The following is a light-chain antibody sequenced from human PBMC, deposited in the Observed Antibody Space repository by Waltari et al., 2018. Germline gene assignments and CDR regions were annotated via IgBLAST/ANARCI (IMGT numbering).Light chain of an antibody. V-gene: IGKV1-5*03. J-gene: IGKJ4*01. CDR3: QQYNSYSLLT. CDR1: QRIRNG. Sequence: DIQMTQSPSTQSASVGDRFTITCRASQRIRNGLAWYQQKPGKAPKLRIYQASTLESGVPSRFSGVGSGTEFTLTISSLQPDDFATYFGQQYNSYSLLTFGGGTKVEIK. CDR2: QAS.